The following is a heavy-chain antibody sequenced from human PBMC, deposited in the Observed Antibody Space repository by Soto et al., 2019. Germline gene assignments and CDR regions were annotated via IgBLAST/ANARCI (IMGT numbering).Heavy chain of an antibody. CDR2: IIPILGIA. V-gene: IGHV1-69*02. CDR1: GGTFSSYT. CDR3: ARAGGYCSSTSCPPYYYYYGMDV. Sequence: QVQLVQSGAEVKKPGSSVKVSCKASGGTFSSYTISWVRQAPGQGLEWMGRIIPILGIANYAQKFQGRVTITAPTSTSPAYMELSSLRYEDTAVYYCARAGGYCSSTSCPPYYYYYGMDVWGQGTTVTVSS. J-gene: IGHJ6*02. D-gene: IGHD2-2*01.